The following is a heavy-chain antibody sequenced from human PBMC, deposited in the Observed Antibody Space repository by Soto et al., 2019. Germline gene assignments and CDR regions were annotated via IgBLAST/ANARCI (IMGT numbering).Heavy chain of an antibody. CDR1: GGSISSGTYY. J-gene: IGHJ3*02. Sequence: PSETLSLTCTVSGGSISSGTYYWGWIRQPPGKGLEWIGEIYHSGSTNYNPSLKSRVTISVDKSKNQFSLKLSSVTAADTTAVYYCARVLGNDGFDIWGQGTMVTVSS. CDR3: ARVLGNDGFDI. V-gene: IGHV4-39*07. D-gene: IGHD3-16*01. CDR2: IYHSGST.